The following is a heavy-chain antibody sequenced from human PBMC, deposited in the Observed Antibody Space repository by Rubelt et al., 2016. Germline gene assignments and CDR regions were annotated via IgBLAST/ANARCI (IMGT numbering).Heavy chain of an antibody. CDR3: ARFASGGHSSGYLFDY. Sequence: QVQLVQSGAKVKKPGASVKVSCKASGYTFTGYYMHWVRQAPGQGLEWMGWINPNSGGTNYAQRFQGRVTMTRDTSVSTASMWLVRLRSDDTAVYYCARFASGGHSSGYLFDYWGQGTLVTVSS. CDR2: INPNSGGT. V-gene: IGHV1-2*02. CDR1: GYTFTGYY. J-gene: IGHJ4*02. D-gene: IGHD3-22*01.